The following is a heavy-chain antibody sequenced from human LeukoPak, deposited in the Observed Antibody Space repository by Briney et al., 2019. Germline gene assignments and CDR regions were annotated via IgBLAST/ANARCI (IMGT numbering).Heavy chain of an antibody. CDR3: ARRTRRKHIVVVVAATREDYFDY. V-gene: IGHV4-59*08. CDR2: IYYSGST. Sequence: SETLSLTCTVSGGSISSYYWSWSRQPPREGREWSGYIYYSGSTNYNPSLKSRVTISVDTSKNQFSLKLSSVTAADTAVYYCARRTRRKHIVVVVAATREDYFDYWGQGTLVTVSS. D-gene: IGHD2-15*01. J-gene: IGHJ4*02. CDR1: GGSISSYY.